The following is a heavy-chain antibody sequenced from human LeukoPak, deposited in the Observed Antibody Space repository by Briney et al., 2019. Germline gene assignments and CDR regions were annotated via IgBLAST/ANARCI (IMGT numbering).Heavy chain of an antibody. Sequence: GRSLRLSCAASGFTFSCYGMHWVRQAPGKGLEWVAVISYDGSNKYYADSVKGRFTISRDNSKNTLYLQMNSLRAEDTAVYYCAKKASWSSGWVDYWGQGTLVTVSS. J-gene: IGHJ4*02. CDR1: GFTFSCYG. CDR2: ISYDGSNK. V-gene: IGHV3-30*18. D-gene: IGHD6-19*01. CDR3: AKKASWSSGWVDY.